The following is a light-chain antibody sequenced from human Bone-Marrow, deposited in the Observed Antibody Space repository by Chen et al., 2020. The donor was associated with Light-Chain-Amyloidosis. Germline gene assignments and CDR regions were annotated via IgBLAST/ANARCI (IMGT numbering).Light chain of an antibody. CDR3: MQATQFPRT. J-gene: IGKJ1*01. CDR1: QRLVHSDGNTY. Sequence: DTVMTQTPISSPVNLGQPASISCRSRQRLVHSDGNTYLSWIKQTPGQPPRLPIYKTANLFSGVPDRFGGSGAVTDFTLKISRVEAEDGGVYYCMQATQFPRTVGQGTKVENK. V-gene: IGKV2-24*01. CDR2: KTA.